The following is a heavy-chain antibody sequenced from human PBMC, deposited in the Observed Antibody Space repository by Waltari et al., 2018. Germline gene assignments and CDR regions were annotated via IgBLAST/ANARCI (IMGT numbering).Heavy chain of an antibody. CDR2: IYYSGST. CDR3: ARGKNYDILTGYYAFEYYFDY. J-gene: IGHJ4*02. CDR1: GGSISSSSYY. V-gene: IGHV4-39*07. D-gene: IGHD3-9*01. Sequence: QLQLQESGPGLVKPSETLSLTCTVSGGSISSSSYYWGWIRQPPGKGLGWIGSIYYSGSTYYNPSLKSRVTISVDTSKNQFSLKLSSVTAADTAVYYCARGKNYDILTGYYAFEYYFDYWGQGTLVTVSS.